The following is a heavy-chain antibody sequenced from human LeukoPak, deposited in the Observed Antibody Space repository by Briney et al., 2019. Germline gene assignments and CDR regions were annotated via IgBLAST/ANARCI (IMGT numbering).Heavy chain of an antibody. CDR3: ARGGLPAYYYDSSGYYLDY. D-gene: IGHD3-22*01. V-gene: IGHV4-61*08. Sequence: SETLSLTCTVSGGSISSGDYYWSWIRQPPGKGLEWIGYIYYSGSTNYNPSLKSRVTISVDTSKNQFSLKLSSVTAADTAVYYCARGGLPAYYYDSSGYYLDYWGQGTLVTASS. CDR2: IYYSGST. J-gene: IGHJ4*02. CDR1: GGSISSGDYY.